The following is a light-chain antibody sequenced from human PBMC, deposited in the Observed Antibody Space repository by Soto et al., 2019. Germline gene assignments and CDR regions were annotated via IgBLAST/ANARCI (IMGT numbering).Light chain of an antibody. Sequence: IVSTPSPCTLSLSPWGRATHSCRASQSVSSSYLAWYQQKPDQAPRHPTYGASSRATGIPDRFSGTGSETDFTLTIIRLEAEDSAVYYCQQYGSSPTFGGGTKVDIK. CDR3: QQYGSSPT. CDR1: QSVSSSY. J-gene: IGKJ4*02. V-gene: IGKV3-20*01. CDR2: GAS.